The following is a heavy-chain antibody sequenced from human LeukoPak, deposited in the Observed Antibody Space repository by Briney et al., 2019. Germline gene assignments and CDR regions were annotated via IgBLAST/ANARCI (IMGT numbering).Heavy chain of an antibody. J-gene: IGHJ5*02. CDR2: IYCSGST. V-gene: IGHV4-59*01. CDR1: GGSISSYY. Sequence: SETLSLTCTVSGGSISSYYWSWIRQPPGKGLEWIGYIYCSGSTNYNPSLKSRVTISVDTSKNQFSLKLSSVTAADTAVYYCARGAPLENWFDPWGQGTLVTVSS. D-gene: IGHD1-1*01. CDR3: ARGAPLENWFDP.